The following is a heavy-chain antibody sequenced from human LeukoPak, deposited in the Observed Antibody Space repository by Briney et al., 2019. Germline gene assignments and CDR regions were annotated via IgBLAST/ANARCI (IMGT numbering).Heavy chain of an antibody. CDR1: GFIFSNYW. CDR2: IKQDGSEK. V-gene: IGHV3-7*01. CDR3: ARVPYRSDAFDI. Sequence: GGSLRLSCAASGFIFSNYWMSWVRQAPGKGLEWVANIKQDGSEKHYVDSVKGRFTISRDNAKNSLYLQMNSLRVEDTAVYFCARVPYRSDAFDIWGQRTMVTVSS. J-gene: IGHJ3*02.